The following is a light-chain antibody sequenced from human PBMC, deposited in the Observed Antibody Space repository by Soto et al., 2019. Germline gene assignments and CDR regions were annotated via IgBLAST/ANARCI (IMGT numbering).Light chain of an antibody. CDR2: DVS. CDR3: GSYTSSSTLYV. Sequence: QSALTQPASVSGSPGQSITISCTGTSSDVGGSNYVSWYQQHPGKAPKLMIYDVSNRPSGVSNRFSGSKSGNTASLTISGLQAEDEADYHCGSYTSSSTLYVFGTGTKVTVL. V-gene: IGLV2-14*01. CDR1: SSDVGGSNY. J-gene: IGLJ1*01.